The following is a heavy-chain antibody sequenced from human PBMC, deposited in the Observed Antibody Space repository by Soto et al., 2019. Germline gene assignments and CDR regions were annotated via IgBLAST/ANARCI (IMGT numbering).Heavy chain of an antibody. D-gene: IGHD6-13*01. CDR3: ARDTGRASADL. CDR1: GFTFSYYE. J-gene: IGHJ5*02. CDR2: ISHTDRLT. V-gene: IGHV3-48*03. Sequence: EVQLAESGGDLVQPGGSLRLSCVGSGFTFSYYEMNWVRQAPGKGLERVAFISHTDRLTHYPDSVKGRFTISRDNAQNSLYLEMNRLRVEDTSVYYCARDTGRASADLWGQGTLVTVSS.